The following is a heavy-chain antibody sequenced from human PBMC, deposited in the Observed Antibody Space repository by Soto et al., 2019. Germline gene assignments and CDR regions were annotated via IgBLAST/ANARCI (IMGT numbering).Heavy chain of an antibody. CDR2: QNGGNGKT. D-gene: IGHD3-16*01. Sequence: QVQLVQSGAEVKKPGASVTVSCRASGYTFTTYAIHWVRQAPGQGLEWMGWQNGGNGKTKYSQKFQGRVTIIRDTSASTVYMELRSLTFEDTAVYFCVREDFGAGVWFDPWGQGTLVTVSS. V-gene: IGHV1-3*01. J-gene: IGHJ5*02. CDR3: VREDFGAGVWFDP. CDR1: GYTFTTYA.